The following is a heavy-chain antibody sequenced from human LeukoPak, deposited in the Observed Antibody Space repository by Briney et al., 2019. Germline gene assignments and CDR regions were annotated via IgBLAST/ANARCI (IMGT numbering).Heavy chain of an antibody. Sequence: GGSLRLSCAASGFTFSSYAMHWVRQAPGKGLEYVSAISSNGGSTYYANSVKGRFTISRDNAKNTLNLQMNSLRAEDTAVYYCARGLGQYYDTSDNWFDPWGQGTLVTVSS. CDR2: ISSNGGST. D-gene: IGHD3-22*01. CDR3: ARGLGQYYDTSDNWFDP. J-gene: IGHJ5*02. CDR1: GFTFSSYA. V-gene: IGHV3-64*01.